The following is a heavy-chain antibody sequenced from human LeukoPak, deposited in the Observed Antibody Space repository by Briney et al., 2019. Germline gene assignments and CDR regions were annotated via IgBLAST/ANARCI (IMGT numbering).Heavy chain of an antibody. D-gene: IGHD3-22*01. CDR3: AKAPNYYDSSGYGDYFDY. Sequence: GGSLRLSCAASGFTFSSDAMNWVCQAPGKGLEWVSGISNSGSRTFYADSVKGRFTISRDNSKNSLYLQMNSLRVEDTALYYCAKAPNYYDSSGYGDYFDYWGQGSLVTVSS. CDR2: ISNSGSRT. J-gene: IGHJ4*02. V-gene: IGHV3-23*01. CDR1: GFTFSSDA.